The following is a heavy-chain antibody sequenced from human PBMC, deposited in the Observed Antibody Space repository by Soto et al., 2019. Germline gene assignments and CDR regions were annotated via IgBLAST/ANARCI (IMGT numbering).Heavy chain of an antibody. D-gene: IGHD2-15*01. J-gene: IGHJ5*02. CDR3: ARQGRRYCSGGSCYSESYWFDP. Sequence: ASETLSLTCTVSGGSISSSSYYWGWIRQPPGKGLEWIGSIYYSGSTYYNPSLKSRVTISVDTSKNQFSLKLSSVTAADTAVYYCARQGRRYCSGGSCYSESYWFDPWGQGTLVTVSS. CDR2: IYYSGST. V-gene: IGHV4-39*01. CDR1: GGSISSSSYY.